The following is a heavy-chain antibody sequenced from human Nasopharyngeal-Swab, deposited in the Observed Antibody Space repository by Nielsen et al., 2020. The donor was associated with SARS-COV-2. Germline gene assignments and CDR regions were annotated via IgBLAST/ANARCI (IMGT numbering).Heavy chain of an antibody. J-gene: IGHJ5*02. CDR2: ISGSGGST. CDR1: GFIFSSYA. Sequence: GESLKISCAASGFIFSSYAMSWVRQAPGKGLEWVAAISGSGGSTYYADSVRGRFTTSRYNSKNTLYLQINSLRAEDTAVYYCAKMTTPYCDILAGCWFDPWGQGTLVTVSS. D-gene: IGHD3-9*01. V-gene: IGHV3-23*01. CDR3: AKMTTPYCDILAGCWFDP.